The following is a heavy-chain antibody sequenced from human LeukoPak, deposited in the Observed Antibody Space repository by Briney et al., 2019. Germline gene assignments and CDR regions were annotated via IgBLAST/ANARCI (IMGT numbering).Heavy chain of an antibody. V-gene: IGHV3-7*01. CDR1: GFTFSSYW. Sequence: PGGSLRLSCAASGFTFSSYWMSWVRQAPGKGLEWVANIKQDGSEKYYVDSVKGRFTISRDNAKNSLYLQMNSLRAEDTAVYYCARRVEYYYDSSGSNFDYWGQGTLVTVSS. D-gene: IGHD3-22*01. CDR2: IKQDGSEK. CDR3: ARRVEYYYDSSGSNFDY. J-gene: IGHJ4*02.